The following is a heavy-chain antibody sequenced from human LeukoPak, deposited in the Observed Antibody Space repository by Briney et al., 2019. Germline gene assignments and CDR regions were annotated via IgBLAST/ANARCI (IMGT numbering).Heavy chain of an antibody. CDR3: ARDPPILLYSSGWYKDYYYGMDV. CDR1: GYTFTSYG. Sequence: ASVKVSCTASGYTFTSYGISWVRQAPGQGLEWMGWISAYNGNTNYAQKLQGRVTMTTDTSTSTAYMELRSLRSDDTAVYYCARDPPILLYSSGWYKDYYYGMDVWGQGTTVTVSS. V-gene: IGHV1-18*01. CDR2: ISAYNGNT. J-gene: IGHJ6*02. D-gene: IGHD6-19*01.